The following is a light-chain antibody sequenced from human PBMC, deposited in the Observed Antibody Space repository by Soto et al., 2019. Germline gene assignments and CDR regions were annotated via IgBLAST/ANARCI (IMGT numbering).Light chain of an antibody. J-gene: IGKJ5*01. Sequence: EILLTQSPGTLSLSPGDRATLSCRASQSVSNTYLAWYQQKSGQAPRLLIYGAFTRAAGVPARFSGSGSGTEFTLTISSLEPEDFAVYYCQQRSNWPPITFGQGTRLEIK. CDR3: QQRSNWPPIT. CDR2: GAF. CDR1: QSVSNTY. V-gene: IGKV3D-20*02.